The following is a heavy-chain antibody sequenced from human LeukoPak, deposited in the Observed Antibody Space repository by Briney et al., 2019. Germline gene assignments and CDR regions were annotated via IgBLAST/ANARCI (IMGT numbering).Heavy chain of an antibody. CDR3: AQPSHELFLQH. V-gene: IGHV3-64D*06. CDR1: GFAFSTYN. J-gene: IGHJ1*01. D-gene: IGHD1-7*01. CDR2: IWSDGDST. Sequence: GGSLRLSCSASGFAFSTYNMHWVRQAPGKGLEYVSGIWSDGDSTYYAGSVGGRFTISRDNSKNTLYLQMSSLRAEDTAVYYCAQPSHELFLQHWGQGTLVTVSS.